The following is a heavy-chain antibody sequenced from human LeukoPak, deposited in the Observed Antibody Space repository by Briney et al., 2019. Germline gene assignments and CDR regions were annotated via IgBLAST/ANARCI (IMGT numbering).Heavy chain of an antibody. CDR1: GYTFTSYY. V-gene: IGHV1-8*02. CDR2: MNPNSGNT. CDR3: ARGWGPWNPLVDY. D-gene: IGHD1-1*01. J-gene: IGHJ4*02. Sequence: ASVKVSCKASGYTFTSYYMHWVRQAPGQGLEWMGWMNPNSGNTGYAQKFQGRVTMTRNTSISTAYMELSSLRSEDTAVYYCARGWGPWNPLVDYWGQGTLVTVSS.